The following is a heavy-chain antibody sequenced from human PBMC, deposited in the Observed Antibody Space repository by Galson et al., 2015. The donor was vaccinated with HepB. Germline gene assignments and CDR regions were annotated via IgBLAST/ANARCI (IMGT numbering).Heavy chain of an antibody. J-gene: IGHJ2*01. D-gene: IGHD2-15*01. CDR3: ARGDVVVVATTPNWYFDL. V-gene: IGHV3-21*01. CDR1: GFAFSTYS. Sequence: SLRLSCAASGFAFSTYSMNWVRQAPGKGLEWVSSISGGAHYIYYADSVKGRFTISRDNAKNSLYLQMNSLRAEDTAVYYCARGDVVVVATTPNWYFDLWGRGTLLTVSS. CDR2: ISGGAHYI.